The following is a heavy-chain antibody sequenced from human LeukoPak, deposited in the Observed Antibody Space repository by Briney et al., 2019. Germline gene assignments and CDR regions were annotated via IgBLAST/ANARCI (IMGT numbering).Heavy chain of an antibody. CDR3: AKDIRLGELSLYYAFDI. CDR1: GFTFDDYA. J-gene: IGHJ3*02. CDR2: ISWNSGSI. D-gene: IGHD3-16*02. Sequence: PGGSLRLSCAASGFTFDDYAMHWVRPAPGKGLEWVSGISWNSGSIGYADSVKGRFTISRDNAKNSLYLQMNSLRAEDTALYYCAKDIRLGELSLYYAFDIWGQGTMVTVSS. V-gene: IGHV3-9*01.